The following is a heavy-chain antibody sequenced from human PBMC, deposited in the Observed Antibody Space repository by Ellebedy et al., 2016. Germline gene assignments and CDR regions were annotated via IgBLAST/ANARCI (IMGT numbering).Heavy chain of an antibody. Sequence: GESLKISCTASGFMFSVYSMNWVRQAPGKGLEWVAVITSSGSYIQYADSVKGRFTISRDNVKNSLYLQMNSLRDDDTAVYYYARDGRAYGDYGGVWGQGTTVTVSS. V-gene: IGHV3-21*06. CDR3: ARDGRAYGDYGGV. CDR1: GFMFSVYS. CDR2: ITSSGSYI. D-gene: IGHD4-17*01. J-gene: IGHJ6*02.